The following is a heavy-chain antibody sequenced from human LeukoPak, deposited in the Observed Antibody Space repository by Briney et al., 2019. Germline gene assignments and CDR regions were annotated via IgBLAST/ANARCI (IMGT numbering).Heavy chain of an antibody. CDR1: GFTFDDYA. D-gene: IGHD2-21*02. J-gene: IGHJ4*02. Sequence: GGSLRLSCAASGFTFDDYAMHWVRQAPGKGLEWVSGISWNSGSIGYADSVKGRFTISRDNAKNSLYLQMNSLRAEDTALYYCAKVGRAARRHIVVVTATAFDYGGQGTLVTVSS. CDR2: ISWNSGSI. CDR3: AKVGRAARRHIVVVTATAFDY. V-gene: IGHV3-9*01.